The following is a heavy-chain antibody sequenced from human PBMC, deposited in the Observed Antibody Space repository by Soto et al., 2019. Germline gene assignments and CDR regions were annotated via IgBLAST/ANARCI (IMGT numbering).Heavy chain of an antibody. CDR3: ARSASTGPVDY. CDR1: GFTFGIYW. V-gene: IGHV3-7*03. J-gene: IGHJ4*02. CDR2: INQGGSES. Sequence: GGSLRLSCAASGFTFGIYWMRWVRQAPGKGLEWLAHINQGGSESYYVDSAEGRFAISRDNARNSLYLQMHSLRAEDTAMYYCARSASTGPVDYWGQGTLVTVSS.